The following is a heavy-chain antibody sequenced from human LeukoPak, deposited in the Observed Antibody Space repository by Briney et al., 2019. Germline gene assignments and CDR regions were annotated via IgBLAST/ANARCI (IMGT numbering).Heavy chain of an antibody. V-gene: IGHV1-69*13. J-gene: IGHJ4*02. Sequence: GASVKVSCKASGGTFSSYAISWVRQAPGQGLEWMGGIIPIFGTANYAQKFQGRVTITADESTSTAYMELSSLRSEDTAVYYCARVPGYSSRWYYFDYWGQGTLVTVSS. D-gene: IGHD6-13*01. CDR2: IIPIFGTA. CDR1: GGTFSSYA. CDR3: ARVPGYSSRWYYFDY.